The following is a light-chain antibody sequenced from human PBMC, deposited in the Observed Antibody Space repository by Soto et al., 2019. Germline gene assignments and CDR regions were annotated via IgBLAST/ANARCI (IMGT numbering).Light chain of an antibody. V-gene: IGKV1-39*01. J-gene: IGKJ5*01. CDR1: QSVSGW. CDR3: QQSYRTPPIT. CDR2: AAS. Sequence: DIQMTQSPSTLSASVGDTVTVTCRASQSVSGWLAWYQQKLGKAPTLPIYAASSLQSGVPSRFSGSGSGTDFTLTISSLQPEDFATYYCQQSYRTPPITFGQGTRLEIK.